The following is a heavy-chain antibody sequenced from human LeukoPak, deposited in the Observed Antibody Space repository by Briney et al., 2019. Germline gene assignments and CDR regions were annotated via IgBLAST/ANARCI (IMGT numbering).Heavy chain of an antibody. CDR3: ARDRIWWFDP. V-gene: IGHV4-59*01. CDR2: IYYSGST. Sequence: SETLSLTCTVSGGSISSYHWSWIRQPPGKGLEWIGHIYYSGSTNYNPSLKSRVTISVDMSKTHFSLKLSSVTTADTAVYYCARDRIWWFDPWGQGTLVTVSS. D-gene: IGHD2-15*01. J-gene: IGHJ5*02. CDR1: GGSISSYH.